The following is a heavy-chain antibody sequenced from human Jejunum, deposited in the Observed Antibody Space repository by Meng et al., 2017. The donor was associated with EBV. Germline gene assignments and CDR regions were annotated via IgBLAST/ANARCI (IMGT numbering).Heavy chain of an antibody. D-gene: IGHD3-10*01. Sequence: QLPLQESGQGLVKPSETLSLTCTVSGDSISNSDYYWDWIRQPPGKGLEWIASIYHSGSAYYNPSLESRVTISVDRSKNQFSLELNSVTAADTAVYYCARDEALPRGHFDSWGQGTLVTVSS. CDR2: IYHSGSA. CDR3: ARDEALPRGHFDS. CDR1: GDSISNSDYY. V-gene: IGHV4-39*07. J-gene: IGHJ4*02.